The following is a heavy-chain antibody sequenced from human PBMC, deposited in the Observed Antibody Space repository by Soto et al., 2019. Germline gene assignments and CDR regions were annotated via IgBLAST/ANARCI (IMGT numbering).Heavy chain of an antibody. D-gene: IGHD6-19*01. Sequence: SETLSLTCTVSGGSISSYYWSWIRQPPGKGLEWIGYIYYSGSTNYNPSLKSRVTISVDTSKNQFSLKLSSVTAADTAVYYCARDMSSGWYADAFDIWGQGTMVTVSS. V-gene: IGHV4-59*01. CDR3: ARDMSSGWYADAFDI. J-gene: IGHJ3*02. CDR2: IYYSGST. CDR1: GGSISSYY.